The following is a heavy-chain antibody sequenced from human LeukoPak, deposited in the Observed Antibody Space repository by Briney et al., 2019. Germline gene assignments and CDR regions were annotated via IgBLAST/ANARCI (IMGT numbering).Heavy chain of an antibody. V-gene: IGHV3-21*04. CDR1: GFTFSSYS. CDR2: ISSSSSYI. D-gene: IGHD1-26*01. Sequence: GGSLRLSCAASGFTFSSYSMNWVRQAPGKGLEWVSSISSSSSYIYYADSVKGRFTISRDNAKNSPYLQMNSLRAEDTAVYFCARVGSGSLLWYFDFWGQGTLVTVSS. CDR3: ARVGSGSLLWYFDF. J-gene: IGHJ4*02.